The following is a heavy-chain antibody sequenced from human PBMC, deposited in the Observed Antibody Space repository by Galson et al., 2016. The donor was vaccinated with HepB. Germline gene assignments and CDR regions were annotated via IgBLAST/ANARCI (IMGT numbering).Heavy chain of an antibody. D-gene: IGHD5-12*01. J-gene: IGHJ4*02. Sequence: SLRLSCAASGFTFNNYAMTWVRQGPGKGLEWVSSIVIGGTTHYTESVKGRFTVSRDNSKNTLFLQMNSLRAEDTAVYYCAKATLVATITELDYWGQGTLVTV. V-gene: IGHV3-23*01. CDR3: AKATLVATITELDY. CDR1: GFTFNNYA. CDR2: IVIGGTT.